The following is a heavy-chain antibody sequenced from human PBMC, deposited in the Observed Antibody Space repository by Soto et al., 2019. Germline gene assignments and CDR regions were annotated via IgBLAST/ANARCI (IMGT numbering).Heavy chain of an antibody. CDR2: IYYSGST. CDR3: ARIGGYHGPLDY. J-gene: IGHJ4*02. V-gene: IGHV4-59*01. CDR1: GGSISSYY. D-gene: IGHD3-16*02. Sequence: NSSETLSLTCTVTGGSISSYYWSWIRQPPGKGLEWIGYIYYSGSTNYNPSLKSRVTISVDTSKNQFSLKLSSVTAADTAVYYCARIGGYHGPLDYWGQGTPVTVSS.